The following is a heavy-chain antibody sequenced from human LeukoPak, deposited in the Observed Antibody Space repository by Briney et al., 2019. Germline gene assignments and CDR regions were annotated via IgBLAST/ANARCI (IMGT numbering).Heavy chain of an antibody. CDR1: GFTIGGFA. J-gene: IGHJ4*02. Sequence: SGGSLRLSCAASGFTIGGFAMTWVRQAPGKGLEWVSSIGSDYKTHYSESVKGRFAISRDNSQSTVFLQMSSLRAEDTAVYYCIRGTVGAPGNDYWGQGTLVTVSS. CDR3: IRGTVGAPGNDY. CDR2: SIGSDYKT. V-gene: IGHV3-23*01. D-gene: IGHD1-26*01.